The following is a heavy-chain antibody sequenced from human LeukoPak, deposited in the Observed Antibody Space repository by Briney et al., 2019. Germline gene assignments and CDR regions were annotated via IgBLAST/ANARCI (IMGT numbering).Heavy chain of an antibody. J-gene: IGHJ4*02. D-gene: IGHD1-26*01. CDR3: AREAIVGATTLDY. Sequence: ASVKVSCKASGYTFTGYYMHWVRQAPGQGLEWMGWINPNSGGTNYAQKFQGRVTMTRDTSISTAYMELNRLTSDDTAVYYCAREAIVGATTLDYWGQGTLVTVSS. V-gene: IGHV1-2*02. CDR1: GYTFTGYY. CDR2: INPNSGGT.